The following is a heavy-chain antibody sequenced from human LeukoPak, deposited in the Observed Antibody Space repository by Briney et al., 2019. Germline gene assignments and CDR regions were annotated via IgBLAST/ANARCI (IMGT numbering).Heavy chain of an antibody. V-gene: IGHV4-4*07. J-gene: IGHJ6*03. CDR3: AREGCSSTSCQGYYYYMDV. CDR1: GGSISSYY. CDR2: IYTSGST. Sequence: SETLSLTCTVSGGSISSYYWSWIRQPAGKGLEWIGRIYTSGSTNYNPSLKSRVTMSVDTSKNQFSLKLSSVTAADTAVYYCAREGCSSTSCQGYYYYMDVWGKGTTVTVSS. D-gene: IGHD2-2*01.